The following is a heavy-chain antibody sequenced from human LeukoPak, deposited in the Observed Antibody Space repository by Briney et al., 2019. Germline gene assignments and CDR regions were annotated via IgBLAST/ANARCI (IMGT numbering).Heavy chain of an antibody. CDR3: ARQYYYDSSGYSSYFDY. Sequence: PSETLSLTCTVSGGSISSSSYYWGWIRQPPGKGLEWIGSIYYSGSTCYNPSLKSRVTISVDTSKNQFSLKLSSVTAADTAVYYCARQYYYDSSGYSSYFDYWGQGTLVTVSS. CDR1: GGSISSSSYY. J-gene: IGHJ4*02. V-gene: IGHV4-39*01. CDR2: IYYSGST. D-gene: IGHD3-22*01.